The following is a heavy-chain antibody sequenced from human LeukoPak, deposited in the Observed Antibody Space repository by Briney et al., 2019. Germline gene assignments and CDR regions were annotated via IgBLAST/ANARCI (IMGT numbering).Heavy chain of an antibody. V-gene: IGHV4-59*11. CDR1: GGSITSHS. Sequence: SETLSLTCTVSGGSITSHSWSWIRQPPGKGLEWIGYIFYSGHTNYDPSLRSRVTISVDTSKTQFSLRLTSVTAADTAVYFCARDTDRRSSPGSWFDPWGQGTLVTVSS. CDR3: ARDTDRRSSPGSWFDP. D-gene: IGHD2-15*01. CDR2: IFYSGHT. J-gene: IGHJ5*02.